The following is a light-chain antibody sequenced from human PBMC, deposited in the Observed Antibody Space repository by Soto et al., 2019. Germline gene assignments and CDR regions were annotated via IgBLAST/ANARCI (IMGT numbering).Light chain of an antibody. V-gene: IGKV3-20*01. CDR1: QRVSSSY. J-gene: IGKJ2*01. Sequence: EIVLTQSPGTLSLSPGERATLSCRASQRVSSSYLAWYQQKPGQAPRLLIYGASSRATGIPDRFSGSGSGTDFTLAIRRLEPEDFALYFCQRYGSSPLFTFGQGTKVEI. CDR3: QRYGSSPLFT. CDR2: GAS.